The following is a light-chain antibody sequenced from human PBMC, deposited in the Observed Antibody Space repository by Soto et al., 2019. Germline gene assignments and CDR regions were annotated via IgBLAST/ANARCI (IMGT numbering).Light chain of an antibody. CDR1: QTISDY. Sequence: DIQMTQSPSSLSASVGDRVTITCRASQTISDYLNWYQLKPGKAPKLLIYAASSLQSGVPSRFSGSGSGIDFTLTIGSLQPEDFATYYCQQSYNTPWTFGRGTKVEIK. V-gene: IGKV1-39*01. CDR3: QQSYNTPWT. CDR2: AAS. J-gene: IGKJ1*01.